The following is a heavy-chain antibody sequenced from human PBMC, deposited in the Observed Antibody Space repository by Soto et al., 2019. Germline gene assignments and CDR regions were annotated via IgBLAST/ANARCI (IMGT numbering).Heavy chain of an antibody. D-gene: IGHD3-22*01. CDR3: AKVFYYYDSSGYYHFDY. CDR1: GFTFSSYA. J-gene: IGHJ4*02. CDR2: ISGSGSTI. V-gene: IGHV3-23*01. Sequence: GGSLRLSCAASGFTFSSYAVSWVRQAPGKGPEWISSISGSGSTIYYADSVKGRFTISRDNSKNTLYLQMSSLRAEDTAVYYCAKVFYYYDSSGYYHFDYWGQGTLVTVSS.